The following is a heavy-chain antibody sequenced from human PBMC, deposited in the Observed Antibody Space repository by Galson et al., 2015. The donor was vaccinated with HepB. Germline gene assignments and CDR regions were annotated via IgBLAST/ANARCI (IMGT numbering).Heavy chain of an antibody. Sequence: SLRLSCAASGFTFSSYDMHWVRQATGKGLEWVSAIGTAGDTYYPGSVKGRFTISRENAKNSLYLQMNSLRAGDTAVYYCARDGRGPRYCSSTSCFYYYYGMDVWGQGTTVTVSS. D-gene: IGHD2-2*01. CDR1: GFTFSSYD. CDR3: ARDGRGPRYCSSTSCFYYYYGMDV. J-gene: IGHJ6*02. CDR2: IGTAGDT. V-gene: IGHV3-13*01.